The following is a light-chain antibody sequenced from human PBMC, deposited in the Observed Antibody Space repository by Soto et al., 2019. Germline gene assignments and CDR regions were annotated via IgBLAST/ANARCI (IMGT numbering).Light chain of an antibody. CDR2: GAS. CDR3: QQYASSPYT. J-gene: IGKJ2*01. Sequence: EIVLTQSPGTLSLSPGERVTLSCRASQSISSSYLAWYQQKPGQAPRLLIYGASRRATGIPDRFSGRESGTDFTLTITTLEPEDSAVYFCQQYASSPYTFGQGTKVEIK. V-gene: IGKV3-20*01. CDR1: QSISSSY.